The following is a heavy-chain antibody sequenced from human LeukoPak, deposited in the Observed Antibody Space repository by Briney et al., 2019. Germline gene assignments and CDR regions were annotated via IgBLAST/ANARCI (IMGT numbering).Heavy chain of an antibody. CDR1: GYIFTDYY. CDR3: ARPTNPYSSSFEP. Sequence: ASVKVSCKASGYIFTDYYMHWVRQAPGQELGWMGRINPNSGGTNYAQKFQGRVTMTRDTSISTAYMELSRLRSDDTAVYYCARPTNPYSSSFEPWGQGTLVTVSS. J-gene: IGHJ5*02. CDR2: INPNSGGT. D-gene: IGHD6-13*01. V-gene: IGHV1-2*06.